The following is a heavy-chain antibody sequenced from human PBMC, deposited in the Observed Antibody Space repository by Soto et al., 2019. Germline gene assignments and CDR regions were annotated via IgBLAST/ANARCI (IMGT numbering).Heavy chain of an antibody. CDR2: IYYSGST. D-gene: IGHD2-8*02. CDR1: TDSLSSGGYY. J-gene: IGHJ4*02. V-gene: IGHV4-31*03. CDR3: ARSRGGGVYFDS. Sequence: SETLSLTCTVSTDSLSSGGYYWSWIRQHPGKGLEWIGYIYYSGSTYYNPSLKSRVTISVDTSKNQFSLNLTPVTAADTAVYRCARSRGGGVYFDSWGRGTLVTSPQ.